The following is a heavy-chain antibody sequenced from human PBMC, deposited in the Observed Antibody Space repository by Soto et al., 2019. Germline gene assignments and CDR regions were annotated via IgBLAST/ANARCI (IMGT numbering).Heavy chain of an antibody. Sequence: GSSVKVSCKASGGTFSSCAISWVRHAPGQGLEWMGGIIPIFGTANYAQKFQGRVTITADESTSTAYMELSSLRSEDTAVYYCATTHTIVGATFFDYWGQGTLVTVSS. CDR1: GGTFSSCA. J-gene: IGHJ4*02. V-gene: IGHV1-69*13. CDR2: IIPIFGTA. D-gene: IGHD1-26*01. CDR3: ATTHTIVGATFFDY.